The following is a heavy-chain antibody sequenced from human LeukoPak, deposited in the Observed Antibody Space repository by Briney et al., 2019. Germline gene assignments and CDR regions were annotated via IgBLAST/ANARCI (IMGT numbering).Heavy chain of an antibody. J-gene: IGHJ4*02. CDR1: GVTLGSYG. Sequence: GRSLRLSCVVPGVTLGSYGMHWVRQAPGKGLEWVAVIWTDGSTRYYADSVKGRFTISRDDSRNTLYLQMNSLRVEDTAVYYCAKDRPPSGPMADWGQGTLVTVSS. V-gene: IGHV3-33*03. CDR3: AKDRPPSGPMAD. D-gene: IGHD6-19*01. CDR2: IWTDGSTR.